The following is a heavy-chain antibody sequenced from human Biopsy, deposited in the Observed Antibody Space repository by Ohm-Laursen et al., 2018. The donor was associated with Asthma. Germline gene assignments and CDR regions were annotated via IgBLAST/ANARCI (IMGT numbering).Heavy chain of an antibody. CDR2: THHSGNT. Sequence: SDNLSLTCAVYGGSFSSNYWSWIRQTPGKGLEWLGDTHHSGNTHYNPYPTRRLTFSMDTSTTQFHLSLNSVTAADTAVYYCARGSSSRLSQWELLVSGGKRAHSYYGMDVWGQGTTVTVSS. CDR1: GGSFSSNY. V-gene: IGHV4-34*01. D-gene: IGHD1-26*01. J-gene: IGHJ6*02. CDR3: ARGSSSRLSQWELLVSGGKRAHSYYGMDV.